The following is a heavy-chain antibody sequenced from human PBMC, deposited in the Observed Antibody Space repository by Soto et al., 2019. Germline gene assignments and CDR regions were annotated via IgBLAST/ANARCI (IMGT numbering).Heavy chain of an antibody. V-gene: IGHV3-9*01. CDR2: ITRNSGYI. J-gene: IGHJ6*02. Sequence: PGGSLRLSCAASGFTFDDYAMHWVRQAPGKGLEWVTGITRNSGYIGYADSVKGRFTISRDNAKNSLYLQMNSLRVEDTALYYCAKTTAGGSIQLDYYGMDVWGQGTTVTVSS. D-gene: IGHD3-10*01. CDR1: GFTFDDYA. CDR3: AKTTAGGSIQLDYYGMDV.